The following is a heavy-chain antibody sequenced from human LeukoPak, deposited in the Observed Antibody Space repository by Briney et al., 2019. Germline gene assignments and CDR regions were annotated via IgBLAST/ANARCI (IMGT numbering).Heavy chain of an antibody. D-gene: IGHD2-2*01. J-gene: IGHJ5*02. Sequence: ASVKVSCKASGYTFTGYYMHWVRQAPGQGLEWMGWINPNSGGTNYAQKFQGWVTMTRDTSISTAYMELSRLGSDDTAVYYCARGPTTQVGAWDIVVVPAADNWFDPWGQGTLVTVSS. V-gene: IGHV1-2*04. CDR3: ARGPTTQVGAWDIVVVPAADNWFDP. CDR2: INPNSGGT. CDR1: GYTFTGYY.